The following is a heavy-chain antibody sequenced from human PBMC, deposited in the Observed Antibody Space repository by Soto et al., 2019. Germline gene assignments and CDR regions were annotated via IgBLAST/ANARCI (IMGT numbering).Heavy chain of an antibody. D-gene: IGHD3-3*02. CDR1: GFVFSDFQ. V-gene: IGHV3-21*01. J-gene: IGHJ4*02. CDR3: ARDNLAFHGAFGL. CDR2: ITGTSAFT. Sequence: GGSLRLSCAASGFVFSDFQFNWVRQAPGGGLEWLSSITGTSAFTEYAESIEGRFTISRDNPNKLLFLHMDNLRPEDTAVYYCARDNLAFHGAFGLWGQVTLVTASS.